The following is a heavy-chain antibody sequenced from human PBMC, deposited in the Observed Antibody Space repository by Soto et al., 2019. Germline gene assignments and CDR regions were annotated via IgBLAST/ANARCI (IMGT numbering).Heavy chain of an antibody. D-gene: IGHD3-16*01. V-gene: IGHV1-69*02. CDR1: GGTFSSYT. CDR3: ASASWRLMITFGGVDYFDY. Sequence: ASVKVSCKASGGTFSSYTISWVRQAPGQGLEWMGRIIPILGIANYAQKFQGRVTITADKSTSTAYMELSSLRSEDTAVYYCASASWRLMITFGGVDYFDYWGQGTLVTVSS. CDR2: IIPILGIA. J-gene: IGHJ4*02.